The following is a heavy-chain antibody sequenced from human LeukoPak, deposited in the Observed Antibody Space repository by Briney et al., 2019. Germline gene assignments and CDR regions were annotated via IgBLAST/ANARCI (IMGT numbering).Heavy chain of an antibody. Sequence: ASVKVSCKASGYTFTGYGISWVRQAPGQGLEWMGWISAYNGNTNYAQKLQGRGTMTTDTSTSTAYMELRSLRSDDTAVYYCARSTRDIVVVVAAYSDFAYWGQGTLVTVSS. J-gene: IGHJ4*02. D-gene: IGHD2-15*01. V-gene: IGHV1-18*01. CDR1: GYTFTGYG. CDR3: ARSTRDIVVVVAAYSDFAY. CDR2: ISAYNGNT.